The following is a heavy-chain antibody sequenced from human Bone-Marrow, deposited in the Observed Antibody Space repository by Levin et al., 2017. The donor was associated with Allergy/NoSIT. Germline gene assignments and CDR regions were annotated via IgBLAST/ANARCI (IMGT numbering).Heavy chain of an antibody. D-gene: IGHD1-26*01. CDR1: GYTFTSYG. J-gene: IGHJ4*02. CDR2: ISAYNGNT. V-gene: IGHV1-18*01. Sequence: GESLKISCKASGYTFTSYGISWVRQAPGQGLEWMGWISAYNGNTNYAQKLQGRVTMTTDTSTSTAYMELRSLRSDDTAVYYCARASRVGAMDYFDYWGQGTLVTVSS. CDR3: ARASRVGAMDYFDY.